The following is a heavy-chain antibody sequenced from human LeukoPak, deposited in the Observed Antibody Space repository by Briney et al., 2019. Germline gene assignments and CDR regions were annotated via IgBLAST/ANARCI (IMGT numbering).Heavy chain of an antibody. CDR1: GYTLTGYY. D-gene: IGHD6-6*01. Sequence: ASVRVSCKASGYTLTGYYMHWVRQAPGQGLEWMGWINPNSGGTNYAQKFQGRVTMTRDTSISTAYMELSRLRSDDTAVYYCARGIAARHYFDYWGQGTLVTVPS. CDR2: INPNSGGT. CDR3: ARGIAARHYFDY. J-gene: IGHJ4*02. V-gene: IGHV1-2*02.